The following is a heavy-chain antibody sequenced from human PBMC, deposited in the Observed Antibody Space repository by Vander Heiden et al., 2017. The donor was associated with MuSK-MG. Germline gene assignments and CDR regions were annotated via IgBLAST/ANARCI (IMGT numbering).Heavy chain of an antibody. CDR3: AKDKSGEVGAGEYFDY. J-gene: IGHJ4*02. Sequence: EVQLLESGGGLVEPGGSLRLSCAASGFPFTSHPMTWVRQAPGKGLEWVSAMGGSGGGGPYYADSVKGRFTISRDNSKNTLYLQMNSLRAEDTAVYYCAKDKSGEVGAGEYFDYWGQGTLVTVSS. CDR1: GFPFTSHP. D-gene: IGHD7-27*01. V-gene: IGHV3-23*01. CDR2: MGGSGGGGP.